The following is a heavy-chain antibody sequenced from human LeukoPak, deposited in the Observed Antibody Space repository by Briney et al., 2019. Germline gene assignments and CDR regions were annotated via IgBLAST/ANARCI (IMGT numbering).Heavy chain of an antibody. CDR2: ITSNGGST. CDR3: ARGGSYLSAFDI. D-gene: IGHD1-26*01. CDR1: GFTFSSHA. J-gene: IGHJ3*02. Sequence: PGGSLRLSCAASGFTFSSHAMHWVRQAPGKGLEYVSAITSNGGSTYYANSVKGRFTISRDNSKNTLYLQMNGLRAEDTAVYYCARGGSYLSAFDIWGQGTMVTVSS. V-gene: IGHV3-64*01.